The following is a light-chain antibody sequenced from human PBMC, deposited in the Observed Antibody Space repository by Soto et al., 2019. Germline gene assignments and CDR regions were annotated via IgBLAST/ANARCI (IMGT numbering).Light chain of an antibody. J-gene: IGLJ1*01. Sequence: QSVLTQPASVSVSPGQSITMSCTGTSSDVGDYNFVSWYQQHPGKAPKVVIYEVSNRPSGVSDRFSGSKSGNTASLTISGLQAEDEADYYCSSYTGGNPSYVFGTGTKLTVL. CDR1: SSDVGDYNF. V-gene: IGLV2-14*01. CDR3: SSYTGGNPSYV. CDR2: EVS.